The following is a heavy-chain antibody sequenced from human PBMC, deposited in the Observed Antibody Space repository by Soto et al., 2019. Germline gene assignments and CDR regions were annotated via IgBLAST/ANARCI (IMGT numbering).Heavy chain of an antibody. V-gene: IGHV1-69*01. CDR3: ARESSSPNYYYYGMDV. D-gene: IGHD6-6*01. CDR1: GGTFSSYA. CDR2: IIPLLNTP. J-gene: IGHJ6*02. Sequence: QVQLVQSGAEVKKPGSSVKVSCRASGGTFSSYAVSWVRQAPGQGLEWMGVIIPLLNTPKYVQKFQGRVTITADASATTAYMELSSLRSEDTAVYYCARESSSPNYYYYGMDVWGQGTKVTVSS.